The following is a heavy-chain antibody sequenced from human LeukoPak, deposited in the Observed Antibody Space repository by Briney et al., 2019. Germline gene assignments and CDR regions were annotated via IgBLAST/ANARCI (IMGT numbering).Heavy chain of an antibody. CDR3: ARESYSSSFPDY. CDR2: INTDGSST. D-gene: IGHD6-6*01. J-gene: IGHJ4*02. V-gene: IGHV3-74*01. CDR1: GFTFRTYW. Sequence: GGSLRLSCAASGFTFRTYWMHWFRQAAGKGLVWASRINTDGSSTSYADSMKGRFTISRDNAKNTLYLQMNSLRAEDTAVYYCARESYSSSFPDYWGQGTLVTVSS.